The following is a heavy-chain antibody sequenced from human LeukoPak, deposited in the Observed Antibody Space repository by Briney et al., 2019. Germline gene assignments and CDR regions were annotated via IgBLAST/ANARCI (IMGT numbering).Heavy chain of an antibody. CDR3: ARTYYDYVWGSYRYSSHYYYYMDV. J-gene: IGHJ6*03. CDR2: IYYSGST. D-gene: IGHD3-16*02. CDR1: GGSISSYY. V-gene: IGHV4-59*01. Sequence: SETLSLTCTVSGGSISSYYWSWIRQPPGKGLEWIGYIYYSGSTNYNPSLKSRVTISVDTSKNQFSLKLSSVTAADTAVYYCARTYYDYVWGSYRYSSHYYYYMDVWGKGTTVTVSS.